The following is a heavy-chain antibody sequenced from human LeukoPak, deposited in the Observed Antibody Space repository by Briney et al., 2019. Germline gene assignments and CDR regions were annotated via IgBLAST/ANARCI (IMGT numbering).Heavy chain of an antibody. CDR1: GFTFSNYV. D-gene: IGHD2-15*01. Sequence: GGSLRLSCAASGFTFSNYVMTWVRQAPGKGLEWVAAISYDGSNKYYADSVKGRFTISRDNSKNTLYLQMNSLRAEDTAVYYCAKDALGYCSGGSCPNWFDPWGQGTLVTVPP. CDR3: AKDALGYCSGGSCPNWFDP. CDR2: ISYDGSNK. J-gene: IGHJ5*02. V-gene: IGHV3-30*18.